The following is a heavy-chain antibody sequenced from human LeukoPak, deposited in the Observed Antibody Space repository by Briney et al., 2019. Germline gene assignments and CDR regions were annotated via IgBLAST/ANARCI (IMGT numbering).Heavy chain of an antibody. CDR1: GYISTSYF. V-gene: IGHV1-46*01. D-gene: IGHD5-18*01. Sequence: GASVKVSCKASGYISTSYFMHWVRQAPGQGLEWMGLINPSGGSTRYAQKFQGRVTMTRDMSTSTVCMELSSLRSEDTAVYYCARALPHRRLMDTTMEQHWFDPWGQGTLVTVSS. CDR3: ARALPHRRLMDTTMEQHWFDP. J-gene: IGHJ5*02. CDR2: INPSGGST.